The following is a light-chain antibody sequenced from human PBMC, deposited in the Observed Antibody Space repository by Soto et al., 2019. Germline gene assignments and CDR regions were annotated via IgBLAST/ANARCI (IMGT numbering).Light chain of an antibody. J-gene: IGKJ5*01. CDR3: QQRSNWPIT. CDR2: DAS. V-gene: IGKV3D-20*02. Sequence: EIVLTQSPGTLSLSPGERATLSCRASQSVTSSYLAWYQLKPGQAPRLLIYDASNRATGIPARFSGSGSGTDFTLTISSLEPEDFAVYYCQQRSNWPITFGQGTRLEIK. CDR1: QSVTSSY.